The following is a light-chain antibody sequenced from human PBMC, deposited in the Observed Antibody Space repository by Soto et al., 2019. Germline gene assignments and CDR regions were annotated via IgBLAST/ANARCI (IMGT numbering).Light chain of an antibody. CDR1: QSINTW. J-gene: IGKJ2*01. Sequence: DIQMTQSPSTLSASVGDRVTITCRASQSINTWLAWYQQQPGKAPKLLIYDASGLESGVPSRFSGSGSGTGFTLTISGLQPDDFATYYCQQYSSLVTFGQGTKLDIK. CDR2: DAS. CDR3: QQYSSLVT. V-gene: IGKV1-5*03.